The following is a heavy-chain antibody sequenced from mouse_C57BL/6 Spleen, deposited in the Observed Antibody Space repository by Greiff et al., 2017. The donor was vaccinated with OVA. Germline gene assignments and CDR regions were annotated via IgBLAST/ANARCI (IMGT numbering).Heavy chain of an antibody. CDR1: GYTFTSYG. J-gene: IGHJ2*01. CDR2: IYPRSGNT. CDR3: ARKHYGSSYYFDY. Sequence: QVQLKESGAELARPGASVKLSCKASGYTFTSYGISWVKQRTGQGLEWIGEIYPRSGNTYYNEKFKGKATLTADKSSSTAYMELRSLTSEDSAVYFCARKHYGSSYYFDYWGQGITLTVSS. D-gene: IGHD1-1*01. V-gene: IGHV1-81*01.